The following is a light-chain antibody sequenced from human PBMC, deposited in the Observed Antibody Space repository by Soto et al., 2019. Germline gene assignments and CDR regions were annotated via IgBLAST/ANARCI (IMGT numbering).Light chain of an antibody. CDR3: QQYGRSLGFA. CDR2: GAS. Sequence: EIVLTQSPGTLSLSPGERATLSCRASQSVSNNYLAWYQQKPGQAPRLLIYGASTRATGIPARFSGSGSGTEFTLTISSLQSEDFAVYYCQQYGRSLGFAFGGGTKVDIK. J-gene: IGKJ4*01. V-gene: IGKV3-20*01. CDR1: QSVSNNY.